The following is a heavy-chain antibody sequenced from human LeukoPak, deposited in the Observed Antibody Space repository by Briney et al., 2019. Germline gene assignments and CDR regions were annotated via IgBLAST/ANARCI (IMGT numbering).Heavy chain of an antibody. CDR3: ARARGCSYGCDY. CDR1: GFIVSSNY. D-gene: IGHD5-18*01. V-gene: IGHV3-53*01. CDR2: IYSGGST. Sequence: PGGSLRLSCAASGFIVSSNYMSWVRQAPGKGLEWVSVIYSGGSTYYADSVKGRFTISRDNSKNTLYLQMNSLRVEDTAVYYCARARGCSYGCDYWGQGTLVTVSS. J-gene: IGHJ4*02.